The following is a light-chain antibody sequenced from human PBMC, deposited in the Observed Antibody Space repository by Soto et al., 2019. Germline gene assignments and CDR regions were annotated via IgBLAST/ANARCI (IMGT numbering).Light chain of an antibody. Sequence: EIVLTQSPGTLSLSPGERATLSCRASQSVGNNYLAWYQQKPGQAPRFLIYDASSRATGIPDRFSGSGSGTDFTRTISRLEPEDFAVYYCEQYGSTPLTFGGVTKVEIK. J-gene: IGKJ4*01. CDR3: EQYGSTPLT. V-gene: IGKV3-20*01. CDR1: QSVGNNY. CDR2: DAS.